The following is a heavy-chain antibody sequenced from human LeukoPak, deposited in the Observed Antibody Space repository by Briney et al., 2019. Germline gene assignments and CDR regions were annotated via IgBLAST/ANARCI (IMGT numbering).Heavy chain of an antibody. CDR2: ISYDGSNK. V-gene: IGHV3-30-3*01. D-gene: IGHD4-17*01. Sequence: GGSLRLSCAASGFTSSRYAIHWVRQAPGKGLEWVAVISYDGSNKYYADSVKGRFTISKDNAKNTVYLQMNSLRAEDTAVYYCARTGYGDSGDHWGQGTLVTVSS. J-gene: IGHJ4*02. CDR3: ARTGYGDSGDH. CDR1: GFTSSRYA.